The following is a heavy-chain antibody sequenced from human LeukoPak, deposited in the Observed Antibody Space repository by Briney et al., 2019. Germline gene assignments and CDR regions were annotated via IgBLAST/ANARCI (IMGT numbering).Heavy chain of an antibody. D-gene: IGHD4-17*01. CDR1: GFTFSSYE. V-gene: IGHV3-48*03. Sequence: PEGSLRLSCAASGFTFSSYEMNWVRQAPGKGLEWVSYIGSSGTTIYYADSVKGRFTISRDNAKNSLYLQMNSLRAEDTAVYYCVGDDYGDYVYWGQGTLVTVSS. CDR3: VGDDYGDYVY. J-gene: IGHJ4*02. CDR2: IGSSGTTI.